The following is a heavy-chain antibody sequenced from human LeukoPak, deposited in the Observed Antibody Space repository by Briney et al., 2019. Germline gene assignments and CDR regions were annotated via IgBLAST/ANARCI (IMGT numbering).Heavy chain of an antibody. Sequence: GGSLRLSCAASGFTFSSYEMNWVRQAPGKGLEWVSYISSSGSTIYYADSVKGRFTISRDNAKNSLYLQMNSLRAEDTAVYYCARGTVTGLKIDYWGQGTLVTVSS. CDR2: ISSSGSTI. J-gene: IGHJ4*02. CDR3: ARGTVTGLKIDY. V-gene: IGHV3-48*03. D-gene: IGHD4-17*01. CDR1: GFTFSSYE.